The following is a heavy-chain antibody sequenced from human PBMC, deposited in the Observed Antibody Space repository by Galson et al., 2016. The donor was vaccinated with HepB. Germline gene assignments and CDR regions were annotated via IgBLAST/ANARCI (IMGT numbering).Heavy chain of an antibody. CDR2: ISGSGITT. V-gene: IGHV3-23*01. Sequence: SLRLSCAASGFTLSNYAMSWVRQAPGKGLEWVSDISGSGITTYYADSVKGRFTISRDNSKKTVYLQMSSLRSEDTAVYYCAAMTTLTGGFDFWGQGTLVIVSS. D-gene: IGHD4-11*01. CDR3: AAMTTLTGGFDF. CDR1: GFTLSNYA. J-gene: IGHJ4*02.